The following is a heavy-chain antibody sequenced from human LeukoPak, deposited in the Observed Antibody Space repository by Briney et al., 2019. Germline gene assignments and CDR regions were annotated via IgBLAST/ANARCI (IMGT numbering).Heavy chain of an antibody. V-gene: IGHV3-30-3*01. Sequence: PGGSLRLSCAASGFTFSSYAMHWVRQAPGKGLEWVAVISYDGSNKYYADSVKGRFTISRDNSKNTLYLQMNSLRAEDTAVYYCARDQGFYYYFDYWGQGTLVTVSS. D-gene: IGHD3-10*01. J-gene: IGHJ4*02. CDR1: GFTFSSYA. CDR2: ISYDGSNK. CDR3: ARDQGFYYYFDY.